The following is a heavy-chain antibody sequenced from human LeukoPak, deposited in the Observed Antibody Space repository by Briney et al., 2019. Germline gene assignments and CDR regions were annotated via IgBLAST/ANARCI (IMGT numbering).Heavy chain of an antibody. J-gene: IGHJ4*02. CDR2: IYYSGST. D-gene: IGHD5-18*01. V-gene: IGHV4-59*01. CDR3: ARRGPATAMVLFFDY. Sequence: PSETLSLTCTVSGGSISSYYWSWIRQPPGKGLEWIGYIYYSGSTNYNPSLKSRVTISVDTSKNQFSLKLTSVTAADTAVYYCARRGPATAMVLFFDYWGQGTLVTVSS. CDR1: GGSISSYY.